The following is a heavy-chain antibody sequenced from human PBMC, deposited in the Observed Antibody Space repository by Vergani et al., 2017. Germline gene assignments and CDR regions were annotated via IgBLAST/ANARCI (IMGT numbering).Heavy chain of an antibody. CDR2: ISTSSSYI. CDR1: GFTFSSSA. V-gene: IGHV3-21*01. J-gene: IGHJ4*02. D-gene: IGHD1-14*01. Sequence: EVQLLESGGGLVQPGGSLRLSCAASGFTFSSSAMSWVRQAPGKGLEWVSSISTSSSYIYYADSVKGRFTISRDNAKNSLYLQMNNLRAEDTAVYYCARDTRGPEGADYWGQGTLVTVSS. CDR3: ARDTRGPEGADY.